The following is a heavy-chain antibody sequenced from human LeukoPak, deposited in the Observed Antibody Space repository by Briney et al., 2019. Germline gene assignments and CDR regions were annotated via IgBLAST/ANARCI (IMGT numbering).Heavy chain of an antibody. J-gene: IGHJ4*02. Sequence: PGGSLRLSCAASGFTFSGSAMHWVRQASGKGLEWVGRIRSKPNSYATAYAASVKDRFTISRDDSKNMAYLQMNSLKTADTAVYYCTRHREGYYYDSSGLDYWGQGTLVTVSS. V-gene: IGHV3-73*01. D-gene: IGHD3-22*01. CDR2: IRSKPNSYAT. CDR1: GFTFSGSA. CDR3: TRHREGYYYDSSGLDY.